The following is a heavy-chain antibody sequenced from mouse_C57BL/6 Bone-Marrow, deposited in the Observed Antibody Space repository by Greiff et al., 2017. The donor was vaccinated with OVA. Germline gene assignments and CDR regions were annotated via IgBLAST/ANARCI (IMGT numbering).Heavy chain of an antibody. V-gene: IGHV1-5*01. CDR3: TRNPIYYDSGHYFDY. CDR2: IYPGNSDT. Sequence: EVKLVESGTVLARPGASVKMSCKTSGYTFTSYWMHWVKQRPGQGLEWIGAIYPGNSDTSYNQKFKGKAKLTAVTSASTAYMELSSLTNEDSAVYYCTRNPIYYDSGHYFDYWGQGTTLTVSS. J-gene: IGHJ2*01. CDR1: GYTFTSYW. D-gene: IGHD2-4*01.